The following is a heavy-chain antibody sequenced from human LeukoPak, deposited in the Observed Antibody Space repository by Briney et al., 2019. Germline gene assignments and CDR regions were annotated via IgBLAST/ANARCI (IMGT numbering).Heavy chain of an antibody. D-gene: IGHD2-15*01. V-gene: IGHV3-7*03. Sequence: PGGSLRLSCAASGFTFSSYWMSWVHQAPGKGLEWVANIKQDGSEKYYVDSVKGRFTISRDNAKNSLYLQMNSLRAEDTAVYYCARGGGGRDIVVAPHYYYGMDVWGKGTTVTVSS. CDR3: ARGGGGRDIVVAPHYYYGMDV. J-gene: IGHJ6*04. CDR2: IKQDGSEK. CDR1: GFTFSSYW.